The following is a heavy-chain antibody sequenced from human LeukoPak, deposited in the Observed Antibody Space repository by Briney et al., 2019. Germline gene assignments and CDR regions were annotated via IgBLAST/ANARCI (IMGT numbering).Heavy chain of an antibody. J-gene: IGHJ5*02. Sequence: SETLSLTCTVSGGSISSSSYYWGWIRQPPGKGLEWIGEINHSGSTNYKPSLKSRVTISVDTSNNQFTLRLRSVTAADTAVYYCARRVRSHSGKFDPWGQGTLVTVSS. CDR1: GGSISSSSYY. V-gene: IGHV4-39*06. D-gene: IGHD1-26*01. CDR3: ARRVRSHSGKFDP. CDR2: INHSGST.